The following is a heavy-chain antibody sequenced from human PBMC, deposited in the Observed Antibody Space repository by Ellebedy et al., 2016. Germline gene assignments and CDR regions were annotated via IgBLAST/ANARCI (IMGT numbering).Heavy chain of an antibody. Sequence: GESLKISCAASGFSFSSYAMSWVRQAPGKGLEWVASISRTATYIYYADSVKGRFTISRDNAKNSLSLHMNSLRIEDTGVYYCASRAIAGADTDPPIDYYYGMDVWGQGTTVTVSS. CDR1: GFSFSSYA. CDR2: ISRTATYI. D-gene: IGHD6-19*01. J-gene: IGHJ6*02. CDR3: ASRAIAGADTDPPIDYYYGMDV. V-gene: IGHV3-21*01.